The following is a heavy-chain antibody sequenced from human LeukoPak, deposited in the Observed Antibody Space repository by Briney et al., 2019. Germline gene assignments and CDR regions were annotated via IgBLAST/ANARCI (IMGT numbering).Heavy chain of an antibody. Sequence: GRSLRLSCVGSGFAFHNYALHWVRRPPGKGLEWVSAINLNSDTKAYADSVKGRFTISRDRARNSLYLQMDSLRPEDTALYYCAKDTGGNGAYFYAMDVWGQGTSVTVSS. D-gene: IGHD4-23*01. CDR2: INLNSDTK. V-gene: IGHV3-9*01. CDR1: GFAFHNYA. J-gene: IGHJ6*02. CDR3: AKDTGGNGAYFYAMDV.